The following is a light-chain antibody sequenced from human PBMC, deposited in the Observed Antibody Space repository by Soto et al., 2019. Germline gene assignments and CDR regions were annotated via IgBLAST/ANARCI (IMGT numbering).Light chain of an antibody. CDR2: GAS. CDR1: QTVTSNY. Sequence: EIVLTQSPGTLSLSPGERATLSCRASQTVTSNYFAWYQQKPSQAPRLLIYGASSSATGIQYRCSGSGSGTAVPLSMSSLEPEVFQVDCCELYGTSPAGRVGGGAKL. CDR3: ELYGTSPAGR. V-gene: IGKV3-20*01. J-gene: IGKJ4*01.